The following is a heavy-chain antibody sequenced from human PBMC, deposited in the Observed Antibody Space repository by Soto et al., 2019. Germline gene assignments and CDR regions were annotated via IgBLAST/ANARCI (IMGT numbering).Heavy chain of an antibody. V-gene: IGHV4-61*01. CDR1: GGSISSGSYY. D-gene: IGHD2-2*01. Sequence: SETLSLTCTVSGGSISSGSYYWRWIRQPPGKGLEWIGYLYYSGDTNYSPSLKSRVTISVDTSKNQFSLNLSSVTAADTAVYFCARTKERQYQLLFDYWGQGSLVTVS. CDR3: ARTKERQYQLLFDY. CDR2: LYYSGDT. J-gene: IGHJ4*02.